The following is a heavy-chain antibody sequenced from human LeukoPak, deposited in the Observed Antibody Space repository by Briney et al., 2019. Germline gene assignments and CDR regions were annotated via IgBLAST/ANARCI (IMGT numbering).Heavy chain of an antibody. Sequence: ASVKVSCKASGYTFTSYDINWVRQATGQGLEWMGWMNPNSGDTGYAQKFQGRVTMTRNTSISTAYMELSSLRSEDTAVYYCARGPEKSNRPVLRFLEWFRGLYYPWGQGTLVTVSS. CDR2: MNPNSGDT. J-gene: IGHJ5*02. D-gene: IGHD3-3*01. CDR1: GYTFTSYD. V-gene: IGHV1-8*01. CDR3: ARGPEKSNRPVLRFLEWFRGLYYP.